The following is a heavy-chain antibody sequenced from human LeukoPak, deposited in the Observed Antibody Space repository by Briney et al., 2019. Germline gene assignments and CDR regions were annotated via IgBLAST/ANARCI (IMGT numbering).Heavy chain of an antibody. V-gene: IGHV4-39*01. CDR3: ARHRGGSYPFYYYYMDV. CDR1: GGSISSSSYY. D-gene: IGHD1-26*01. J-gene: IGHJ6*03. Sequence: SETLSLTCTVSGGSISSSSYYWGWVRQPPGKGLEWIGTIYYSGTTYYNPSLKSRVTISVDTPKNQFSLKLSSVTAADTAVYYCARHRGGSYPFYYYYMDVWGKGTTVTVSS. CDR2: IYYSGTT.